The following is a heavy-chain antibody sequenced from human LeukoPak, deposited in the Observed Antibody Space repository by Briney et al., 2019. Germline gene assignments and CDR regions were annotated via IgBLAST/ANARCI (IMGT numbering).Heavy chain of an antibody. Sequence: ASVKVSCKASGYTFTSYGISWVRQAPGQGLEWMGWISAHNGNTNYAQKLQGRVTMTTDTSTSTAYMELRSLRSDDTAVYYCARDGQLVLYYYYGMDVWGQGTTVTVSS. CDR3: ARDGQLVLYYYYGMDV. CDR2: ISAHNGNT. V-gene: IGHV1-18*01. J-gene: IGHJ6*02. CDR1: GYTFTSYG. D-gene: IGHD6-13*01.